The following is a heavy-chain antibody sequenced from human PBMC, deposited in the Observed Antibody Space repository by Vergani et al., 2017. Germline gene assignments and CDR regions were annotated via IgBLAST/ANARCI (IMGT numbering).Heavy chain of an antibody. J-gene: IGHJ4*02. V-gene: IGHV3-48*04. Sequence: EVQLVESGGGLVQPGGSLRLSCAASGFTFSSYSMNWVRQAPGKGLEWVSYISSSSSTIYYADSVKGRFTISRDNSKNSLYLQMNSLRAEDTAVYYCARAYPYYDSSGYEVGPTYYFDYWGQGTLVTVSA. CDR3: ARAYPYYDSSGYEVGPTYYFDY. CDR2: ISSSSSTI. CDR1: GFTFSSYS. D-gene: IGHD3-22*01.